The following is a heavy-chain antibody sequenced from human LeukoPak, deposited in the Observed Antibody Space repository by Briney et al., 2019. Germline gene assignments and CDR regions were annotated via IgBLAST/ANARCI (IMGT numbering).Heavy chain of an antibody. Sequence: GASVKVSCKASGYTFTSYGISWVRQAPGQGLEWMGWISAYNGNTNYGQKFQGRVTMTTDTSTTTAYMELRSLTSDDTAVYYCARRYGVYYYYFYMGVWGEGTTVTVSS. V-gene: IGHV1-18*01. CDR2: ISAYNGNT. CDR1: GYTFTSYG. J-gene: IGHJ6*03. CDR3: ARRYGVYYYYFYMGV. D-gene: IGHD4-17*01.